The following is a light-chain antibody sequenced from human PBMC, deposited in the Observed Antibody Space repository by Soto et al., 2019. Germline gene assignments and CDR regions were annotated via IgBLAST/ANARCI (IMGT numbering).Light chain of an antibody. J-gene: IGKJ2*01. CDR1: QTVSSN. CDR2: GAS. Sequence: EIEMTQSPATLSASPGERATLSCRASQTVSSNLAWYQQKPGQGPRLLIHGASTRGTGVPARFSASGSGPDFDLTISSRQSEDFAVYYCQHYDNWTPHYTSDQGTKLQIK. CDR3: QHYDNWTPHYT. V-gene: IGKV3-15*01.